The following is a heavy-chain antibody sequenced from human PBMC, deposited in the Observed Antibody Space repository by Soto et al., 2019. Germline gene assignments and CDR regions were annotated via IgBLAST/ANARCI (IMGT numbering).Heavy chain of an antibody. J-gene: IGHJ5*02. V-gene: IGHV5-51*01. D-gene: IGHD6-6*01. CDR3: ARQIGIAARPGNWFDP. CDR1: GYSFTSYW. CDR2: IYPGDSDT. Sequence: GESLKISCKGSGYSFTSYWIGWVRQMPGKGLEWMGIIYPGDSDTRYSPSFQGQVTISADKSISTAYLQWSSLKASDTAMYYCARQIGIAARPGNWFDPWVQGTLVTVSS.